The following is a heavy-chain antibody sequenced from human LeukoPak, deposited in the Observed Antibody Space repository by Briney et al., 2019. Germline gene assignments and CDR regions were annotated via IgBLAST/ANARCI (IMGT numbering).Heavy chain of an antibody. CDR3: ARGDSGYDYGFDN. Sequence: SVKVSRKASGGTFSSHAISWVRQAPGQGLEWVGGIIPIFGTTNYAQKFQGRVMITTDESTSTGCMELRSLRSDDTAVYYCARGDSGYDYGFDNWGQGTLVTVSS. V-gene: IGHV1-69*05. CDR2: IIPIFGTT. CDR1: GGTFSSHA. J-gene: IGHJ4*02. D-gene: IGHD5-12*01.